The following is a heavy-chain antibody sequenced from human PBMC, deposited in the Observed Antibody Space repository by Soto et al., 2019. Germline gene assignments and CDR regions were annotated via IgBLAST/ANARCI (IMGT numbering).Heavy chain of an antibody. CDR2: ISYDGSNK. J-gene: IGHJ4*02. V-gene: IGHV3-30*03. CDR1: GFTFSSYG. CDR3: AVVGATTPYYFDY. D-gene: IGHD1-26*01. Sequence: GGSLRLSCAASGFTFSSYGMHWVRQAPGKGLEWVAVISYDGSNKYYADSVKGRFTISRDNSKNTLYLQMNSLRAEDTAVYYCAVVGATTPYYFDYWGQGTLVTVSS.